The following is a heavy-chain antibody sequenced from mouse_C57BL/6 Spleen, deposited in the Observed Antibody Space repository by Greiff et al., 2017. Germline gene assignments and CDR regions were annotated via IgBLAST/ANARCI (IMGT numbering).Heavy chain of an antibody. CDR3: TRVNWYGGYFDY. D-gene: IGHD1-3*01. Sequence: SGTVLARPGASVKMSCKTSGYTFTSYWMHWVKQRPGQGLEWIGAIYPGNSDTSYNQKFKGKAKLTAVTSASTAYMELSSLTNEDSAVYYYTRVNWYGGYFDYWGQGTTLTVSS. J-gene: IGHJ2*01. CDR2: IYPGNSDT. V-gene: IGHV1-5*01. CDR1: GYTFTSYW.